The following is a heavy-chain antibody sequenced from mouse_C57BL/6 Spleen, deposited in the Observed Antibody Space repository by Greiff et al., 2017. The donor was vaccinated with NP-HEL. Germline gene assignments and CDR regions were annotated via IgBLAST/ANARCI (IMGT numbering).Heavy chain of an antibody. CDR1: GYSFTGYY. V-gene: IGHV1-42*01. J-gene: IGHJ4*01. CDR3: ARYGYGLYAMDY. D-gene: IGHD1-2*01. CDR2: INPSTGGT. Sequence: EVKLMESGPELVKPGASVKISCKASGYSFTGYYMNWVKQSPEKSLEWIGEINPSTGGTTYNQKFKAKATLTVDKSSSTAYMQLKSLTSEDSAVYYCARYGYGLYAMDYWGQGTSVTVSS.